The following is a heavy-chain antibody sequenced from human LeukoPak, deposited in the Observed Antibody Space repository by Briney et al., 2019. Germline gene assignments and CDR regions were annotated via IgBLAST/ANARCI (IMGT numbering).Heavy chain of an antibody. V-gene: IGHV5-51*01. CDR1: GYSFSSYW. CDR2: IYPGDSDS. D-gene: IGHD2-15*01. Sequence: GESLKISCKGSGYSFSSYWIGWVRQMPGKGLEWMGIIYPGDSDSTYSPSFQGQVTISVDKSIGTVYLQWNSLKASDTAMYYCARQPLLGWPYYLDYWGQGTLVIVSS. CDR3: ARQPLLGWPYYLDY. J-gene: IGHJ4*02.